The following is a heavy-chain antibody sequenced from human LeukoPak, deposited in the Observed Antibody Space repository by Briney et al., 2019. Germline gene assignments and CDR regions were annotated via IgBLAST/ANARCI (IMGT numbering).Heavy chain of an antibody. CDR1: GFTFSSYG. CDR3: AKDREHCGGDCYIGY. V-gene: IGHV3-33*06. J-gene: IGHJ4*02. D-gene: IGHD2-21*02. Sequence: PGGPLRLSCAASGFTFSSYGMHWVRQAPGKGLEWVAVIWYDGSNKYYADSVKGRFTISRDNSKNTLYLQMNSLRAEDTAVYYCAKDREHCGGDCYIGYWGQGTLVTVSS. CDR2: IWYDGSNK.